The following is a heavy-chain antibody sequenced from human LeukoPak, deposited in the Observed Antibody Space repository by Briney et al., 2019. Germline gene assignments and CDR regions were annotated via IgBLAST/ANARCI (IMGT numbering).Heavy chain of an antibody. CDR1: GFTFSSYG. CDR3: ASQPPMIVVVIPGGY. J-gene: IGHJ4*02. D-gene: IGHD3-22*01. Sequence: GGSLRLSCAASGFTFSSYGMHWVRQAPGKGLEWVAFIRYDGSNKYYADSVKGRFTISRDNSKNTLYLQMNSLRAEDTAVYYCASQPPMIVVVIPGGYWGQGTLVTVSS. V-gene: IGHV3-30*02. CDR2: IRYDGSNK.